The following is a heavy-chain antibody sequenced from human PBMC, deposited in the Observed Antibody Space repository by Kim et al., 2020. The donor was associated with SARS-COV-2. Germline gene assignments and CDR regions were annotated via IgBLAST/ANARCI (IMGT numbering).Heavy chain of an antibody. J-gene: IGHJ4*02. CDR3: ARVPSPWDIVATIFDY. CDR1: GFTFSSYW. Sequence: GGSLRLSCAASGFTFSSYWMSWVRQAPGKGLEWVANIKQDGSEKYYVDSVKGRFTISRDNAKNSLYLQMNSLRAEDTAVYYCARVPSPWDIVATIFDYWGQGTLVTVSS. V-gene: IGHV3-7*01. D-gene: IGHD5-12*01. CDR2: IKQDGSEK.